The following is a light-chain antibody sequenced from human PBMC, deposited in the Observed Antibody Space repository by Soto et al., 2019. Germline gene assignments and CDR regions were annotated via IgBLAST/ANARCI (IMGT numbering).Light chain of an antibody. CDR3: QHYNNWPPLYT. CDR1: QSVSSN. Sequence: EIVMTQSPATLSVSPGERATLSCRASQSVSSNLAWYQQKPGQAPRLLIYGASTRATGIPARLSGSESGTEFTLNISSLQSEDFAFYYCQHYNNWPPLYTFGQGTKLEIK. V-gene: IGKV3-15*01. J-gene: IGKJ2*01. CDR2: GAS.